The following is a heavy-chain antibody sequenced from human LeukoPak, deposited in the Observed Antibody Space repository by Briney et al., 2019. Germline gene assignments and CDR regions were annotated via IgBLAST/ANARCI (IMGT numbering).Heavy chain of an antibody. CDR1: GFTFSSYA. CDR2: ISGSGGST. V-gene: IGHV3-23*01. D-gene: IGHD3-3*01. CDR3: AKEGGEDYDFWSGYYTTGFDY. J-gene: IGHJ4*02. Sequence: GGSLRLSCAASGFTFSSYAMSWVRQAPGKGLEWVSAISGSGGSTYYADSVKGRFTISRDNSKNTLYLQMNSLRAEDTAVYYCAKEGGEDYDFWSGYYTTGFDYWGQGTLVTVSS.